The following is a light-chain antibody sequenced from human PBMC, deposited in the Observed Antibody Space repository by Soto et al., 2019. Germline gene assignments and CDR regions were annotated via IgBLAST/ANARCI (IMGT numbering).Light chain of an antibody. CDR2: GAS. V-gene: IGKV3-20*01. J-gene: IGKJ1*01. CDR3: KNYGNSLWT. CDR1: QSVSSSY. Sequence: EIVLMQSLGTRCLSSGETATFSCRASQSVSSSYLAWYQQKPGQANRLLIYGASSRATGIPDRFSGSGSGADGTLTISGLEPEEGALYDCKNYGNSLWTFGNGSKVAIK.